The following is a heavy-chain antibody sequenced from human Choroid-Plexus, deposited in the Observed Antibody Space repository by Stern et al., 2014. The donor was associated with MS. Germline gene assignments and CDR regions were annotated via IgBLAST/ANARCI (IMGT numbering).Heavy chain of an antibody. CDR3: GADVSYQGSGEIDF. J-gene: IGHJ4*02. CDR2: IKFNAAEI. V-gene: IGHV3-15*01. Sequence: EVQLVESGGGLVKPGGSLRLSCAVSGFTFNNAWMSWVRQAPGKGLEWISRIKFNAAEIEYAAPVKGRFIISRDDSKTTLVLQMNGLITEDTAVYFCGADVSYQGSGEIDFWGQGTLVTVSS. CDR1: GFTFNNAW. D-gene: IGHD3-10*01.